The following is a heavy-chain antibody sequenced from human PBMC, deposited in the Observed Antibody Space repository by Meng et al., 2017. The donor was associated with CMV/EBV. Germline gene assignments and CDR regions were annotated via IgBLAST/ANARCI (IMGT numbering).Heavy chain of an antibody. CDR1: GFTFSSYG. Sequence: GGSLRLSCAASGFTFSSYGMHWVRQAPGKGLEWVAVIWYDGSNKYYADSVKGRFTISRDNSKNTLYLQMNSLRAEDTAVYYCAKDLGDCSGGSCYTIGMDVWGQGTTVTVSS. CDR2: IWYDGSNK. CDR3: AKDLGDCSGGSCYTIGMDV. D-gene: IGHD2-15*01. V-gene: IGHV3-33*06. J-gene: IGHJ6*02.